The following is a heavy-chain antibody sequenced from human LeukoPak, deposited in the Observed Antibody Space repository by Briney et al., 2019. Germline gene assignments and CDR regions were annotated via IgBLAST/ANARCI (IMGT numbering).Heavy chain of an antibody. D-gene: IGHD1-26*01. V-gene: IGHV3-21*01. CDR2: ISSSSSYI. CDR3: ARAYSERYGLGYYYMDL. J-gene: IGHJ6*03. CDR1: GFTFSSYS. Sequence: GRSLRLSCAASGFTFSSYSLNWVRQAPGKGLEWVSSISSSSSYIYYADSVKDRFTISRDNAKNSLYLQMNSLRVGDTAVYYCARAYSERYGLGYYYMDLWGKGTTVTVSS.